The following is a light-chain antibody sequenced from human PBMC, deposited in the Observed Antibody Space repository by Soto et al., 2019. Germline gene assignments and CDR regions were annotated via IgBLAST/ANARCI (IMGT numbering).Light chain of an antibody. J-gene: IGLJ1*01. Sequence: QSVLTQPPSVSGAPGQRVTISCTGSSSNIGAGYDVHWYQQLPGTDPKLLIYGNSNRPSGVPDRFSGSKSGTSASLAITGLQAEDEAYYYCQSYDSSLSYVFGPGTKVTVL. CDR1: SSNIGAGYD. V-gene: IGLV1-40*01. CDR2: GNS. CDR3: QSYDSSLSYV.